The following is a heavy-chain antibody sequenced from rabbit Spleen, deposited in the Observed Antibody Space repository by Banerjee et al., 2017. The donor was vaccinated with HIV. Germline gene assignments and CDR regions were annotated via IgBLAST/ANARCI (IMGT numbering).Heavy chain of an antibody. D-gene: IGHD1-1*01. CDR1: GVSFTFSSY. Sequence: QSLEESGGDLVKPGASLTLTCTASGVSFTFSSYMCWVRQAPGKGLEWIACIDAGNSDFTYFATWAKGRFTISKTSSTTVTLQVTRLTAADTATYFCARDTSTSFSSYGMDLWARGPWSPS. CDR2: IDAGNSDFT. CDR3: ARDTSTSFSSYGMDL. J-gene: IGHJ6*01. V-gene: IGHV1S40*01.